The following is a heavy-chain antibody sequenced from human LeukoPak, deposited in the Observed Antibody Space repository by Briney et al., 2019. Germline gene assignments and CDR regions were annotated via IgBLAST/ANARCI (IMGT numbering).Heavy chain of an antibody. D-gene: IGHD6-19*01. V-gene: IGHV3-43*01. CDR1: GFTFSSYW. CDR3: AIIAVAANVDF. CDR2: ISWDGGIT. Sequence: PGGSLRLSCAASGFTFSSYWMSWVRQAPGKGLQWVSLISWDGGITYYEDSVRGRFTISRDNNKRSLFLQMNSLRVEDTAFYYCAIIAVAANVDFWGQGTLVTVSS. J-gene: IGHJ4*02.